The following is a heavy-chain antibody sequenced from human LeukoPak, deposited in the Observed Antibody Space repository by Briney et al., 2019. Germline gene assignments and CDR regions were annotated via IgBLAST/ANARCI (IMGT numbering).Heavy chain of an antibody. D-gene: IGHD6-19*01. CDR1: GYTFTGYY. Sequence: ASVKVSCKASGYTFTGYYMHWVRQAPGQGLEWMGWINPNSGGTNYAQKFQGRVTMTRDTSISTAYMELSRLRSDDTAVYYCARPYSSGWYWSAFDIWGQGTMVTVSS. J-gene: IGHJ3*02. CDR2: INPNSGGT. CDR3: ARPYSSGWYWSAFDI. V-gene: IGHV1-2*02.